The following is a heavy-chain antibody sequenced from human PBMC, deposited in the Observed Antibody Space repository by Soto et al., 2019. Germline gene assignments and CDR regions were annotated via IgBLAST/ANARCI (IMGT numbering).Heavy chain of an antibody. CDR3: ARDGEADPTFGGVIVTENWFDP. D-gene: IGHD3-16*02. Sequence: DVQLVESGGGLVQPGGSLRLSCAASGFTFSSYSMNWVRQAPGKGLEWVSYISSSSSTIYYADSVKGRFTISRDNAKNSLYLQMNSLRDEDTAVYYCARDGEADPTFGGVIVTENWFDPWGQGTLVTVSS. V-gene: IGHV3-48*02. CDR1: GFTFSSYS. J-gene: IGHJ5*02. CDR2: ISSSSSTI.